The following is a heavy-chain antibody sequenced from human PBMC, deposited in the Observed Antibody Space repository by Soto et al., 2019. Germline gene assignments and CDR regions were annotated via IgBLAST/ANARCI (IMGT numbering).Heavy chain of an antibody. Sequence: SVKVSCKASGGTFSRNAISWVRQAPGQGLEWVGGIIPFFHAPNYAQKFQGRVTITADESTSIVFMEMSSLRFEDTAVYYCARSRAAAPPRVGMDVWGQGTTVTVSS. CDR2: IIPFFHAP. J-gene: IGHJ6*02. CDR1: GGTFSRNA. V-gene: IGHV1-69*13. CDR3: ARSRAAAPPRVGMDV. D-gene: IGHD6-13*01.